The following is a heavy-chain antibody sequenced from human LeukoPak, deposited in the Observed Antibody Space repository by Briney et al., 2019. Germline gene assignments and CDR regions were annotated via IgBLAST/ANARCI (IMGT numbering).Heavy chain of an antibody. V-gene: IGHV4-34*01. CDR1: GGSFSGYY. CDR3: ASKGNLYSSRSGGKRFDP. D-gene: IGHD6-13*01. CDR2: INHSGST. Sequence: PSETLSLTCAVYGGSFSGYYWSWIRQPPGKGVEWIGEINHSGSTNYNPSLKSRVTISVDTSKNQFSLKLRSVTAADTAVYYCASKGNLYSSRSGGKRFDPWGQGTLVTVSS. J-gene: IGHJ5*02.